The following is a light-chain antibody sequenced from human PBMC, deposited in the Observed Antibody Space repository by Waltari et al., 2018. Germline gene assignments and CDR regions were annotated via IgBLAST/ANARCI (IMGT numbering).Light chain of an antibody. V-gene: IGLV6-57*03. CDR3: QSYDTNNQV. CDR2: EDD. Sequence: NFMLTQSHSVSESPGETVTISCPRSIGKIPTNFVKWYQLRPGTAPTTVIYEDDQRPSGVPDRFSGSIDSSSNSASLTISGLKTEDEADYYCQSYDTNNQVFGGGTKLTVL. CDR1: IGKIPTNF. J-gene: IGLJ2*01.